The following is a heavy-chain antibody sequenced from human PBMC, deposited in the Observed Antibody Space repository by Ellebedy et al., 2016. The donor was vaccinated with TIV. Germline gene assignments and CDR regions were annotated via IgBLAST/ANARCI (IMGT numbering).Heavy chain of an antibody. V-gene: IGHV3-66*01. Sequence: PGGSLRLSCAASGFTVSSNYMSWVRQAPRKGLEWVSVIYSGGSTYYADSVKGRFTISRDNAKNTLYLQMNSLRAEDTAVYYCARDREMATPHYYYYYGMDVWGQGTTVTVSS. CDR2: IYSGGST. J-gene: IGHJ6*02. D-gene: IGHD5-24*01. CDR1: GFTVSSNY. CDR3: ARDREMATPHYYYYYGMDV.